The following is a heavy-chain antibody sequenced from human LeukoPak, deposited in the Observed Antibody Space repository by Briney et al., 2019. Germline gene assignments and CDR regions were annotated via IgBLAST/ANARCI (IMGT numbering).Heavy chain of an antibody. CDR2: IYYSGST. V-gene: IGHV4-39*07. Sequence: PSETLSLTCTVSGGSISSSSYYWGWIRQPPGKGLEWIGSIYYSGSTYYNPSLKSRVTISVDTSKNQFSLKLSSVTAADTAVYYCARASPYYYDSSGSFDYWGQGTLVTVSS. CDR1: GGSISSSSYY. D-gene: IGHD3-22*01. J-gene: IGHJ4*02. CDR3: ARASPYYYDSSGSFDY.